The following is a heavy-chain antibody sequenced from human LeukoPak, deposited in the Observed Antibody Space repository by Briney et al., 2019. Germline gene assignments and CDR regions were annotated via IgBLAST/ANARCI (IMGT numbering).Heavy chain of an antibody. J-gene: IGHJ4*02. D-gene: IGHD2-2*01. CDR3: AKGPKVVPAAIYVDY. Sequence: GSLRLSCAASGFTFSSYAMSWVRQAPGKGLEWVSAISGSGGSTYYADSVKGRFTISRDNSKNTLYLQMNSLRAEDTAVYYCAKGPKVVPAAIYVDYWGQGTLVTVSS. V-gene: IGHV3-23*01. CDR2: ISGSGGST. CDR1: GFTFSSYA.